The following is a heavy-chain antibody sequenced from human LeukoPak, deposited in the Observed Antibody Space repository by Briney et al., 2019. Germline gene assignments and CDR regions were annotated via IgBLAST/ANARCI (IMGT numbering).Heavy chain of an antibody. V-gene: IGHV3-23*01. CDR1: AFTFSTYN. CDR3: AICSLGGYNPVCDY. CDR2: ISGGAGSS. J-gene: IGHJ4*02. Sequence: YPAGSLRLSCSASAFTFSTYNMNWVRQAPGKGLEWVSGISGGAGSSHYADSVKGRFTISVDNSKNTLYLQMNSLRAEDTAIYYCAICSLGGYNPVCDYGGQGTRVTVSS. D-gene: IGHD1-1*01.